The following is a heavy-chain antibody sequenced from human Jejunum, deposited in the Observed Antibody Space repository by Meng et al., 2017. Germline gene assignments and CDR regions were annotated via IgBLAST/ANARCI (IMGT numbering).Heavy chain of an antibody. V-gene: IGHV3-23*01. J-gene: IGHJ3*02. D-gene: IGHD3-10*01. Sequence: GGSLRLSCAASGFTFSNFCMSWVRQAPGKGLEWVSTINRSGGTTWYADSVKGRFTISRDNSKNTLYLQMNSLRAEDTAAYYCAKYYFGSASRNIFDIWGQGTMVTVSS. CDR3: AKYYFGSASRNIFDI. CDR2: INRSGGTT. CDR1: GFTFSNFC.